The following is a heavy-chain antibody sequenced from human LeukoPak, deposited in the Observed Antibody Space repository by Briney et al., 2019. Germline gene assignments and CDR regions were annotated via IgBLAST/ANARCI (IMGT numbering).Heavy chain of an antibody. Sequence: PGGSLRLSCAASGFTFSSYSMNWVRQAPGKGLEWVSYISDSSGTIYYADSVKGRFTISRDNAKNSLYLQMNSLRAEDTAVYYCARERGQCSGGSCYYYYGMDVWGQGTTVTVSS. CDR1: GFTFSSYS. CDR3: ARERGQCSGGSCYYYYGMDV. D-gene: IGHD2-15*01. CDR2: ISDSSGTI. J-gene: IGHJ6*02. V-gene: IGHV3-48*04.